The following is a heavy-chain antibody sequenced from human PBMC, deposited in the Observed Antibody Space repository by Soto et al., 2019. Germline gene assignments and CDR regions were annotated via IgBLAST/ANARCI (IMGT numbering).Heavy chain of an antibody. J-gene: IGHJ4*02. CDR3: ARLGLSAGVNLDY. Sequence: ASVKVSCKASGGTFSSYAISWVRQAPGQGLEWMGGIIPIFGTANYAQKFQGRVTITADESTSTAYMELSSLRSEDTAVYYCARLGLSAGVNLDYWGQGTLVTVSS. V-gene: IGHV1-69*13. CDR2: IIPIFGTA. D-gene: IGHD3-10*01. CDR1: GGTFSSYA.